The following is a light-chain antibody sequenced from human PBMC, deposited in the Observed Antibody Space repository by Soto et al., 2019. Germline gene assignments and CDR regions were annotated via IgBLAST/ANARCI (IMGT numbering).Light chain of an antibody. J-gene: IGKJ4*01. V-gene: IGKV3-20*01. Sequence: EIVLTQSPGTLSLSSGERATLSCRASQSVRSNYLAWYQQKPGQAPRLLIYGASSRATGIPDSFGGSGFGTDFTLTISRLEPEDFAVYYCQQYASSPLTFGGGTKVEIK. CDR1: QSVRSNY. CDR3: QQYASSPLT. CDR2: GAS.